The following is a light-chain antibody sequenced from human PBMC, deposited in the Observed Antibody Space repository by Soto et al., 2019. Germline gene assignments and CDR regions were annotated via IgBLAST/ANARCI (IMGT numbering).Light chain of an antibody. CDR2: VNSDGSH. CDR1: SGHSSSA. V-gene: IGLV4-69*01. J-gene: IGLJ3*02. Sequence: QPVLTQSPSASASLGASVKLTCTLSSGHSSSAIAWHQQQPEKGLRYLMKVNSDGSHRKGDGIPDRFSGSSSVAERYLTISGLQTEDEADYHCPTCGVGIQWVFGGGTKLTVL. CDR3: PTCGVGIQWV.